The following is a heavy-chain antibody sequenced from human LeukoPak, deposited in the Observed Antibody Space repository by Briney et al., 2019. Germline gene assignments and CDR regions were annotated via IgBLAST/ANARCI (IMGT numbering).Heavy chain of an antibody. CDR2: IYYSGMT. CDR1: GGSINSYY. V-gene: IGHV4-59*08. CDR3: ARHRIAAAGTYFDY. J-gene: IGHJ4*02. Sequence: SETLSLTCTVSGGSINSYYWSWIRQPPGKGLEWIGYIYYSGMTDYNPSLKSRVTISVDTSKNQFSLKLSSVTAADTAMYYCARHRIAAAGTYFDYWGQGTLVTVSS. D-gene: IGHD6-13*01.